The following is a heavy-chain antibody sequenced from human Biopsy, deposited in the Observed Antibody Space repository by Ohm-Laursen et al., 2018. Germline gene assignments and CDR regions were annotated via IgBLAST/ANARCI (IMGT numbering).Heavy chain of an antibody. Sequence: ASVKVSCKPSGYTFIAFSVHWLRRAPGQGLEWMGWINPKSGDTDYPQNFQGRVSMTRDTSISTAYMDLSRLRSDDTAVYYCARGRRHCSGTCSRWYFDLWGRGTLVTVSS. D-gene: IGHD2-2*01. CDR3: ARGRRHCSGTCSRWYFDL. CDR2: INPKSGDT. CDR1: GYTFIAFS. J-gene: IGHJ2*01. V-gene: IGHV1-2*02.